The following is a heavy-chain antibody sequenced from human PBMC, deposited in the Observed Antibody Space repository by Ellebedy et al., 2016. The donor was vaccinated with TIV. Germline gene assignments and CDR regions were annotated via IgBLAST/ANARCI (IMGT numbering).Heavy chain of an antibody. J-gene: IGHJ4*02. CDR3: ARGWSGSSWYYFDL. D-gene: IGHD6-13*01. CDR1: GGSINTDNYH. V-gene: IGHV4-39*07. CDR2: VFYSGSS. Sequence: MPSETLSLTCTVSGGSINTDNYHWAWIRQPPGKGLEWIGSVFYSGSSYYNPSLKSRVTISADTSRNQFSLELSSKNAADTAIDYCARGWSGSSWYYFDLWGQGTLVTVSS.